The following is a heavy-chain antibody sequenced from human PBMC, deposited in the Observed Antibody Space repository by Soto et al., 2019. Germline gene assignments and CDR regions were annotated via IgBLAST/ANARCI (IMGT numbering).Heavy chain of an antibody. D-gene: IGHD3-22*01. V-gene: IGHV3-33*01. CDR2: IWFDGSNE. CDR3: ARDGYYDTDNYYPSDFYYGMDA. CDR1: GFTFSNYG. Sequence: GVSLRLSCAASGFTFSNYGIHWIRKAPGKGLEWVALIWFDGSNEHYADSVKGRFTISRDNFKSTLYLQMNSLRVEDTAIYYCARDGYYDTDNYYPSDFYYGMDAWGQGTTVTVSS. J-gene: IGHJ6*02.